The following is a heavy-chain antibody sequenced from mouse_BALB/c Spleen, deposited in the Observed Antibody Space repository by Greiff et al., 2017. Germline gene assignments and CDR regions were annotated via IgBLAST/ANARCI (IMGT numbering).Heavy chain of an antibody. CDR2: ISSGGST. D-gene: IGHD2-1*01. CDR1: GFTFSSYA. V-gene: IGHV5-6-5*01. J-gene: IGHJ2*01. Sequence: EVQRVESGGGLVKLGGSLKLSCAASGFTFSSYAMSWVRQTPEKRLEWVASISSGGSTYYPDSVKGRFTISRDNARNILYLQMSSLRSEDTAMYYCARGNYGNYGGDYWGQGTTLTVSS. CDR3: ARGNYGNYGGDY.